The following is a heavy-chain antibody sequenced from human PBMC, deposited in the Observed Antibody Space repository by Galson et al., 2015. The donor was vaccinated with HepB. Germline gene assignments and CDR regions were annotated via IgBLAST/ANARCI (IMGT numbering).Heavy chain of an antibody. Sequence: SVKVSCKASGYTFTSYGFTWVRQAPGQGLEWMGWISAYNGHTNYAQKLQGRVTMTTDTSTSTAYMELRSLRSDDTAVYYCARGVGSGSYSTNFDYWGQGTLVTVSS. CDR1: GYTFTSYG. CDR3: ARGVGSGSYSTNFDY. J-gene: IGHJ4*02. V-gene: IGHV1-18*01. CDR2: ISAYNGHT. D-gene: IGHD1-26*01.